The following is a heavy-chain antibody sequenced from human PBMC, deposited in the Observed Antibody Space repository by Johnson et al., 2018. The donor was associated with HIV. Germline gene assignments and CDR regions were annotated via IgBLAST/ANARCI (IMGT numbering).Heavy chain of an antibody. CDR2: ISGSGGST. Sequence: VQLVESGGGLVKPGGSLRLSCAASGFDFSSSWMNWVRQAPGKGLEWVSAISGSGGSTYSVDSVKGRFTISRDNSKNTLYLQMNNLRAEDTAVYNCARGVRGVIIDWGQGTMVAVSS. D-gene: IGHD3-10*01. CDR3: ARGVRGVIID. CDR1: GFDFSSSW. V-gene: IGHV3-23*04. J-gene: IGHJ3*01.